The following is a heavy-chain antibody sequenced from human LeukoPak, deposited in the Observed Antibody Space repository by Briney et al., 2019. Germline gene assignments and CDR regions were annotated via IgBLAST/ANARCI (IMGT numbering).Heavy chain of an antibody. CDR3: ARDRYYDSSDGQFDY. CDR2: INPNSGGT. J-gene: IGHJ4*02. Sequence: ASVKVSCKASGYTFTSYYMHWVRQAPGQGLEWMGWINPNSGGTNYAQKFQGRVTMTRDTSISTAYMELSRLRSDDTAVYYCARDRYYDSSDGQFDYWGQGTLVTVSS. CDR1: GYTFTSYY. V-gene: IGHV1-2*02. D-gene: IGHD3-22*01.